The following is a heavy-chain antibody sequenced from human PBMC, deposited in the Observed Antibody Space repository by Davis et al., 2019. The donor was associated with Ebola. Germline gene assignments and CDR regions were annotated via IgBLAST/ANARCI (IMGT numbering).Heavy chain of an antibody. V-gene: IGHV3-21*05. Sequence: GGSLRPSCAASGFTFSSYSMNWVRQAPGKGLEWVSYISSSSSYIYYADSVKGRFTISRDNSKNTLYLQMNSLRAEDTAVYYCAKVEGYYDSSGYTSPWGQGTLVTVSS. CDR3: AKVEGYYDSSGYTSP. D-gene: IGHD3-22*01. J-gene: IGHJ5*02. CDR1: GFTFSSYS. CDR2: ISSSSSYI.